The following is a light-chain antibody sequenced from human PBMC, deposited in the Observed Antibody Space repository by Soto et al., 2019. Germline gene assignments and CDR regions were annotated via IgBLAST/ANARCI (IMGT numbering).Light chain of an antibody. CDR3: LQDYNYSWA. CDR1: QDIRNG. Sequence: AIQMTQSPSSLSASVGDRVTITCRASQDIRNGLGWFQQKPGKAPKLLIYGASTLQSGVPSRFSGSGSGTDFTLTISSLQPDDFAAYYCLQDYNYSWAFDKGTKVEIK. V-gene: IGKV1-6*01. CDR2: GAS. J-gene: IGKJ1*01.